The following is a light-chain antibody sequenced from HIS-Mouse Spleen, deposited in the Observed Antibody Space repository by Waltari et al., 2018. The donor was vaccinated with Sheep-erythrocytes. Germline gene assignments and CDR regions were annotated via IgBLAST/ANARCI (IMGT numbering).Light chain of an antibody. CDR3: MIWHSSAWV. J-gene: IGLJ3*02. CDR2: YKSDSDK. V-gene: IGLV5-45*03. CDR1: SGLNVGTYR. Sequence: QAVLTQPSSLSASPGASASLTCTLRSGLNVGTYRIYWYQQNPGRPPQYLLRYKSDSDKQQGSGVPSRFSGSKDASANAGILLISGLQSEDEADYYCMIWHSSAWVFGGGTKLNVL.